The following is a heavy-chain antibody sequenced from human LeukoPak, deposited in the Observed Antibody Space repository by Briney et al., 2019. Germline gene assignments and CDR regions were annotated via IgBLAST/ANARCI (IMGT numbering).Heavy chain of an antibody. J-gene: IGHJ1*01. V-gene: IGHV4-34*01. CDR1: GGSFSGYY. CDR3: ARRYYDTRIAL. CDR2: INHSGST. Sequence: SETLSLTCAVYGGSFSGYYWSWIRQPPGKGLEWIGEINHSGSTNYNPSLKSRVTISVDTSKNQFSLKLSSVTAAHTAVYYCARRYYDTRIALWGQGTLVTVSS. D-gene: IGHD3-22*01.